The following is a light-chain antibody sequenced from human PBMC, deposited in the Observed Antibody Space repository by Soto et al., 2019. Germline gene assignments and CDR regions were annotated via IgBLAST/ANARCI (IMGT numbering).Light chain of an antibody. V-gene: IGLV2-23*01. CDR2: EGS. Sequence: QSALTQPASVSGSPGQSITISCTGTSSDVGSYNLVSWYQQHPGKAPKLMIYEGSKRPSGVSNRFSCSKSGNTASLTISGLQAEDEADYYCCSYADSSTYVFGTGTKLTVL. J-gene: IGLJ1*01. CDR3: CSYADSSTYV. CDR1: SSDVGSYNL.